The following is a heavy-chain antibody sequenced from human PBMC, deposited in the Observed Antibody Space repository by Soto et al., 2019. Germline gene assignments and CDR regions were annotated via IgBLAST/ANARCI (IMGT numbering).Heavy chain of an antibody. V-gene: IGHV4-4*02. D-gene: IGHD3-10*01. J-gene: IGHJ4*02. CDR3: ARLDPGG. CDR1: GGSISSSNW. Sequence: QVQLQESGPGLVKPSGTLSLTCAVSGGSISSSNWWSWVRQPPGKGLEWIGEIYHSGSTNYNPSXEXRXXISVDESKHQVSLKLRSVTAADTAVSYCARLDPGGWGQGTLVTVSS. CDR2: IYHSGST.